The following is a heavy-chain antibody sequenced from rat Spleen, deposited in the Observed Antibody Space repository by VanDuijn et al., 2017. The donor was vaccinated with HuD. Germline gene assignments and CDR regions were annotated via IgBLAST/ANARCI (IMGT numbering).Heavy chain of an antibody. CDR1: GFSLTSYN. D-gene: IGHD4-2*01. CDR2: MWSGGNT. J-gene: IGHJ2*01. CDR3: ARDRTGPFDY. Sequence: QVQLMESGPGLVQPSETLSLTCTVSGFSLTSYNVHWVRQPPGKGLEWMGVMWSGGNTAYNSFFKSRLSISRDTSKSQVFLKMNSLQTEDTATYYCARDRTGPFDYWGQGVKVTVSS. V-gene: IGHV2-45*01.